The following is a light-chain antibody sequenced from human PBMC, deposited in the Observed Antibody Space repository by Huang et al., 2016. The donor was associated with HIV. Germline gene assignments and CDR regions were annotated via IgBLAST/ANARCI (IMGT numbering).Light chain of an antibody. J-gene: IGKJ1*01. CDR1: QSVSSN. V-gene: IGKV3-15*01. CDR2: GAS. CDR3: QQYNNWRRT. Sequence: EIVMTQSPATLSVSPGERATLPCRASQSVSSNFAWYQQRPGQAPRLLIYGASTRATGIPARFSGSGSGTEFTLTISSLQSEDFAVYYCQQYNNWRRTFGQGTKVEIK.